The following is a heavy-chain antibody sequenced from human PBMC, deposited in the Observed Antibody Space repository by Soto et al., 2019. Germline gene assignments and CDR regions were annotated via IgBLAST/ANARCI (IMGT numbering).Heavy chain of an antibody. CDR1: GCSISSYY. CDR2: IYYSGST. D-gene: IGHD6-13*01. Sequence: PSETLSLTCTFSGCSISSYYWSWIRQPPGKGLEWIGYIYYSGSTNYNPSLKSRVTISVDTSKNQFSLKLSSVTAADTAVYYCARDSSSFAMFAFDIWGQGTMVTVS. J-gene: IGHJ3*02. V-gene: IGHV4-59*12. CDR3: ARDSSSFAMFAFDI.